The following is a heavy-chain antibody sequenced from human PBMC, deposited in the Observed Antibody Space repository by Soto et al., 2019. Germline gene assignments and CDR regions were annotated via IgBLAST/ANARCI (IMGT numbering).Heavy chain of an antibody. J-gene: IGHJ5*02. D-gene: IGHD4-4*01. CDR1: GGSFSDFY. CDR3: AQRTLTNWFDP. V-gene: IGHV4-34*01. Sequence: QVQLQQWGAGLLKPSETLSLTCAVYGGSFSDFYWNWIRQSPGKGLEWIGEINHSGDTNYNPSLKTRXTXSXXTSKNQFSLQLNSVTATDTAVYYCAQRTLTNWFDPWGQGTPVTVSS. CDR2: INHSGDT.